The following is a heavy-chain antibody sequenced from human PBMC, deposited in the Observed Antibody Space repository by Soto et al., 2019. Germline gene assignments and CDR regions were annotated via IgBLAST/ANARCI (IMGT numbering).Heavy chain of an antibody. D-gene: IGHD2-15*01. CDR3: TRGYCSDGSCYPEFGP. Sequence: GGSLRLSCVVSGFSVSSNYMSWVRQAPGKGLEWVARIRSEPKAYATAYAASVKGRFTISRDESKSTMYLQMNSLKTEDTALYYCTRGYCSDGSCYPEFGPWGQGTLVTVSS. CDR1: GFSVSSNY. CDR2: IRSEPKAYAT. J-gene: IGHJ5*02. V-gene: IGHV3-73*01.